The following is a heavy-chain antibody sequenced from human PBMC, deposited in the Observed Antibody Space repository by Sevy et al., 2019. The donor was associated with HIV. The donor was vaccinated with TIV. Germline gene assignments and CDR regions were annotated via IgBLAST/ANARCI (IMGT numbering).Heavy chain of an antibody. CDR1: GFTFEDYA. D-gene: IGHD3-3*01. J-gene: IGHJ6*02. CDR2: IRSKTFGGTT. V-gene: IGHV3-49*03. Sequence: GGSLRPSCTTSGFTFEDYAMSWLRQTPGKGLEWVGFIRSKTFGGTTEYAASVKGRLTISRENSNSIAYLQMNNLKIEDAAVDFCSRLRGTISPYYYFGLDFWGQGTTVTVSS. CDR3: SRLRGTISPYYYFGLDF.